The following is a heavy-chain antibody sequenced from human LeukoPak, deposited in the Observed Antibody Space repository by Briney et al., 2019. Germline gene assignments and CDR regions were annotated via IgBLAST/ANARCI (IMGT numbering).Heavy chain of an antibody. D-gene: IGHD6-13*01. V-gene: IGHV4-30-4*08. CDR2: IYYSGST. J-gene: IGHJ6*03. CDR3: ARDRIAAAGTSYYYYYMDV. Sequence: TLSLTCTVSGGSISSGDYYWSWIRQPPGKGLEWIGYIYYSGSTYYNPSLKSRVTISVDTSKNQFSLKLSSVTAADTAVYYCARDRIAAAGTSYYYYYMDVWGKGTTVTVSS. CDR1: GGSISSGDYY.